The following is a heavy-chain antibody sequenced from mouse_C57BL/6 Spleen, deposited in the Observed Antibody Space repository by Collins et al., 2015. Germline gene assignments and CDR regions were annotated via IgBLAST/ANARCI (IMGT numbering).Heavy chain of an antibody. CDR2: ISSGSSTI. CDR1: GFTFSDYG. V-gene: IGHV5-17*01. D-gene: IGHD2-1*01. Sequence: EVQLVESGGGLVKPGGSLKLSCAASGFTFSDYGMHWVRQAPEKGLEWVAYISSGSSTIYYADTVKGRFTISRDNAKNTLFLQMTSLRSEDTAMYYCASYGNYGFAYWGQGTLVTVSA. CDR3: ASYGNYGFAY. J-gene: IGHJ3*01.